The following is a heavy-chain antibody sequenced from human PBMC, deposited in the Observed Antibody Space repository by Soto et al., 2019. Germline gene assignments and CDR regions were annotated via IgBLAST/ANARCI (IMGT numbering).Heavy chain of an antibody. Sequence: QVHLVQSGGEVKKPGASVKVSCKASGYRFTSSGFSWVRQAPGQGLEWMGWISAYNGNTLYAQKFTGRVTMTTDTSTSPAYLELGSLRSDDTAVYYCATDPYCGSAPGCSALDAWGQGTTVTVSS. CDR2: ISAYNGNT. J-gene: IGHJ6*02. CDR3: ATDPYCGSAPGCSALDA. V-gene: IGHV1-18*04. CDR1: GYRFTSSG. D-gene: IGHD2-21*01.